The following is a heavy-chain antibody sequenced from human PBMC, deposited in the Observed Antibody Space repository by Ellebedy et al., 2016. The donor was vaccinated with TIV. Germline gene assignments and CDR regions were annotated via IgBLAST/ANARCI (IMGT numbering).Heavy chain of an antibody. Sequence: GESLKISXAASGFTFSGYTMNWVRQAPGKGLEWVSFISSSSSYIYYADSVKGRFTISRDNAKNSLYLQMNSLRAEDTAVYYCARVALTGTNDYWGQGTLVTVSS. CDR1: GFTFSGYT. CDR2: ISSSSSYI. J-gene: IGHJ4*02. V-gene: IGHV3-21*01. CDR3: ARVALTGTNDY. D-gene: IGHD1-7*01.